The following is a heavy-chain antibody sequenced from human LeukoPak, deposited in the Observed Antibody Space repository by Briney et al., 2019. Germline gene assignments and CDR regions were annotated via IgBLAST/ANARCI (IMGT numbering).Heavy chain of an antibody. CDR2: ISHSGST. D-gene: IGHD6-13*01. Sequence: SETLSLTCTVPGGSISNYCWSWIRQPPGKELEWIAYISHSGSTDYNPSLKSRATISVDTSKSQFSLRLSSVTAADTAVYFCARHSSIWYPFDKWGQGTLVTVSS. J-gene: IGHJ4*02. CDR3: ARHSSIWYPFDK. V-gene: IGHV4-59*01. CDR1: GGSISNYC.